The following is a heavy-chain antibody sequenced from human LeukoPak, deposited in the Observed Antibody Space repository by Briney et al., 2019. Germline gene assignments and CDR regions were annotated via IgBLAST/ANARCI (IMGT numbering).Heavy chain of an antibody. D-gene: IGHD3-22*01. V-gene: IGHV3-23*01. Sequence: GGSLRLSCEASGFTFDSYAMNWVRQAPGKGLEWASSISGFGGSTYYAGSVKGRFTISRDNSKNTLYLQMNSLRAEDTAVYYCARAPNYDSSGYFIGWGQGTLVTVSS. CDR3: ARAPNYDSSGYFIG. CDR2: ISGFGGST. CDR1: GFTFDSYA. J-gene: IGHJ4*02.